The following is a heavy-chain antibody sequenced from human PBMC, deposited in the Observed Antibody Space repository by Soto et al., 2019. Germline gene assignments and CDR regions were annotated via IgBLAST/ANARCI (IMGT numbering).Heavy chain of an antibody. CDR2: IYHSGST. V-gene: IGHV4-4*02. CDR3: ARSYMVRGVANWFDP. J-gene: IGHJ5*02. Sequence: QVQLQESGPGLVKPSGTLSLTCAVSGGSISSSNWWSWVRQPPVKGLEWIGYIYHSGSTNYNPSLKSRVTISVDKSKNQFSLKLSSVTAADTAVYYCARSYMVRGVANWFDPWGQGTLVTVSS. CDR1: GGSISSSNW. D-gene: IGHD3-10*01.